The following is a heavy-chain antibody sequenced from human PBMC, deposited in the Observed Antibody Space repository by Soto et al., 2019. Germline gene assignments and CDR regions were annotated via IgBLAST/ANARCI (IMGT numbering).Heavy chain of an antibody. D-gene: IGHD5-12*01. V-gene: IGHV3-23*01. J-gene: IGHJ4*02. CDR2: ISGSGGST. Sequence: GGSLRLSCAASGFTFSSYAMSWVRQAPGKGLEWVSAISGSGGSTYYADSVKGRFTISRDNSKNTLYLQMNSLRAEDTAVYYCARFPTYIVATNSVDYWGQGTLVTVSS. CDR3: ARFPTYIVATNSVDY. CDR1: GFTFSSYA.